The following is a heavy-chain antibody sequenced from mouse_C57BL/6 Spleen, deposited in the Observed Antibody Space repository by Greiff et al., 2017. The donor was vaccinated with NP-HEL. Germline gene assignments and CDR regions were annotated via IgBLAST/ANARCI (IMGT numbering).Heavy chain of an antibody. CDR1: GYTFTSYW. Sequence: QVQLQQPGAELVRPGSSVKLSCKASGYTFTSYWMDWVKQRPGQGLEWIGNIYPSDSETHYNQKFKDKATVTVDKSSSTAYMQLSSLTSEDSAVYYCARSRWLLRPTYARDYWGQGTSVTGSS. V-gene: IGHV1-61*01. CDR2: IYPSDSET. J-gene: IGHJ4*01. CDR3: ARSRWLLRPTYARDY. D-gene: IGHD2-3*01.